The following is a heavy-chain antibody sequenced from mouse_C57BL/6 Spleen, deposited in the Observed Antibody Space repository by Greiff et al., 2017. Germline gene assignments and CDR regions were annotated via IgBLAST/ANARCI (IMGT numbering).Heavy chain of an antibody. CDR2: IDPSDSYT. CDR3: ARRDSSGYWEVYFDY. CDR1: GYTFTSYW. V-gene: IGHV1-59*01. J-gene: IGHJ2*01. Sequence: VKLQQPGAELVRPGTSVKLSCKASGYTFTSYWMHWVKQRPGQGLEWIGVIDPSDSYTNYNQKFKGKATLTVDTSSSTAYMQLSSLTSEDSAVYYCARRDSSGYWEVYFDYWGQGTTLTVSS. D-gene: IGHD3-2*02.